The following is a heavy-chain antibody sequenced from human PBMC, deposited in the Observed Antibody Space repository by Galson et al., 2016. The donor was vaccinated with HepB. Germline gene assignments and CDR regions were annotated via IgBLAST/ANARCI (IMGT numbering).Heavy chain of an antibody. D-gene: IGHD1-14*01. CDR2: IRGSGDIT. CDR3: AKQTSATTTFDY. J-gene: IGHJ4*02. Sequence: SLRLSCAASGFSFRNYAMSWVRQGPGKGLEWVSAIRGSGDITYYADSVKGRFTISRDISNNMVHLQLDSLRADDTAVYYCAKQTSATTTFDYWGQGTLVTVSS. CDR1: GFSFRNYA. V-gene: IGHV3-23*01.